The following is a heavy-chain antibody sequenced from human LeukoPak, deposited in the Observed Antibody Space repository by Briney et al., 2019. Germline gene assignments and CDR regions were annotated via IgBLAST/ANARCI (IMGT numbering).Heavy chain of an antibody. CDR2: IKNDGSET. J-gene: IGHJ4*02. CDR3: VKNDGWFHLAQ. D-gene: IGHD6-19*01. Sequence: GGSLRLSCAVSGFNFRDHWMDWVRQAPGKGLEWVGHIKNDGSETYYLDSLKGRFSISRDNTNNALYLQVNSLRVEDTAVYYCVKNDGWFHLAQWGQGTLVTVFS. CDR1: GFNFRDHW. V-gene: IGHV3-7*03.